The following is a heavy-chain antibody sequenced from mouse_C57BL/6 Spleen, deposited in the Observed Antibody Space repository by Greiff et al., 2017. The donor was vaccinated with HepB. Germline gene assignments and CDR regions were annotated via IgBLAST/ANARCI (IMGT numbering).Heavy chain of an antibody. CDR2: ISNGGGST. V-gene: IGHV5-12*01. Sequence: EVQGVESGGGLVQPGGSLKLSCAASGFTFSDYYMYWVRQTPEKRLEWVAYISNGGGSTYYPDTVKGRFTISRDNAKNTLYLQMSRLKSEDTAMYYCARGLGWSYAMDYWGQGTSVTVSS. CDR1: GFTFSDYY. J-gene: IGHJ4*01. CDR3: ARGLGWSYAMDY. D-gene: IGHD3-3*01.